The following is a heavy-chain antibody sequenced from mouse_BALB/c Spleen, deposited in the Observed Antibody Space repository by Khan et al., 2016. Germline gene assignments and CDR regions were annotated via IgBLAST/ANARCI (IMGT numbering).Heavy chain of an antibody. CDR1: GFTFSTYG. CDR3: ARGNYCYCFDY. V-gene: IGHV5-6-3*01. CDR2: INSNGGST. J-gene: IGHJ2*01. D-gene: IGHD1-1*02. Sequence: EVELVESGGGLVQPGGSLKLSCAASGFTFSTYGMSWVRQTPDKRLELVATINSNGGSTYYPDRVKGRFTISRDKAKNTLYLQMSSLKSEDTAMYYCARGNYCYCFDYWGQGTPLTVSS.